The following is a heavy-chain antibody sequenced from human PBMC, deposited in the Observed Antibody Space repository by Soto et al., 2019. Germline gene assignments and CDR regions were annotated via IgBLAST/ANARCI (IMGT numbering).Heavy chain of an antibody. CDR2: ITSSGTTI. V-gene: IGHV3-11*01. CDR1: GFAFSDYY. J-gene: IGHJ4*02. CDR3: ATVFRSSNFPY. Sequence: PGGSLRLSCAASGFAFSDYYMSWIRQAPGKGLEWISYITSSGTTIYYADSVKGRFTISRDNAKNALYLQMNSLRAEDTAVYYCATVFRSSNFPYWGQGTLVTVSS. D-gene: IGHD2-21*01.